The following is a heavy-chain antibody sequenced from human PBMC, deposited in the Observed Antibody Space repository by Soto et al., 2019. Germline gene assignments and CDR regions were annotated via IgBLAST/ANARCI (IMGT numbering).Heavy chain of an antibody. CDR1: GFTFDDYA. Sequence: GGSLRLSCAASGFTFDDYAMHWVRQAPGKGLEWVSGISWNSGSIGYADSVKGRFTISRDNAKNSLYLQMNSLRAEDTALYYCAKDMFSEDSNYRLFDYWGQGTLVTVSS. J-gene: IGHJ4*02. CDR2: ISWNSGSI. V-gene: IGHV3-9*01. D-gene: IGHD4-4*01. CDR3: AKDMFSEDSNYRLFDY.